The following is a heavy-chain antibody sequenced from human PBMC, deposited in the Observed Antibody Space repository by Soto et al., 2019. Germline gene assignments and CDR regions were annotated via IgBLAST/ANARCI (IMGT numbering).Heavy chain of an antibody. CDR2: ISGSGGST. V-gene: IGHV3-23*01. CDR3: AKDLTLWFGPNLVDF. Sequence: GGSLRLSCAASGFTFSSYAMSWVRQAPGKGLEWVSAISGSGGSTYYADSVKGRFTISRDNSKNTLYLQMNSLRAEDTAVYYCAKDLTLWFGPNLVDFWGQGTLVTVSS. D-gene: IGHD3-10*01. CDR1: GFTFSSYA. J-gene: IGHJ4*02.